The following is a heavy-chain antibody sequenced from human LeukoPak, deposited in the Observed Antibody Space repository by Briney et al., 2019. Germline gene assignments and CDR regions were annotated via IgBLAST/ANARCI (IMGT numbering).Heavy chain of an antibody. Sequence: GGSLGLSCAASGFTFSSYAMSWVRQAPGKGLEWVSVISGSGGNINYADSVKGRFTISRDTSKNTLYLQMNSLRAEDTAVYYCASRHCSGGGCYFAGADPFDYWGQGTLVTVSS. J-gene: IGHJ4*02. CDR1: GFTFSSYA. CDR3: ASRHCSGGGCYFAGADPFDY. CDR2: ISGSGGNI. V-gene: IGHV3-23*01. D-gene: IGHD2-15*01.